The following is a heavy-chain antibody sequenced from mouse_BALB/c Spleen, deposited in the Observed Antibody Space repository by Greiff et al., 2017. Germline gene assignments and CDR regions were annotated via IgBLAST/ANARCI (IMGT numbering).Heavy chain of an antibody. CDR3: ARRYDYRNYYAMDY. CDR1: GFSLPGLG. CDR2: KWAVGSK. Sequence: VQVVESGPGLVAPSQSLSITCTVSGFSLPGLGVNWVRRPPGRVRDGLGVKWAVGSKNYNSSLMSRLSIRKDNSKSQVFLKMNSLQTDDTAMYYCARRYDYRNYYAMDYWGQGTSVTVSA. J-gene: IGHJ4*01. V-gene: IGHV2-9*02. D-gene: IGHD2-4*01.